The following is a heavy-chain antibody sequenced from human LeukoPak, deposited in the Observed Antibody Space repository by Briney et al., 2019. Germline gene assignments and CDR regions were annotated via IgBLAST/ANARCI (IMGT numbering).Heavy chain of an antibody. CDR1: GYTFISYG. CDR2: ISVYNGNT. D-gene: IGHD2-15*01. CDR3: ARDPLGYCSGGNCSLTRYYYFMDV. V-gene: IGHV1-18*01. Sequence: ASVKVSCKISGYTFISYGINWVRQAPGQGLEWMGSISVYNGNTNYAQKLQDRVTMTTDTSTSTDYMELRSLRSEDTAVYYCARDPLGYCSGGNCSLTRYYYFMDVWGKGTTVTISS. J-gene: IGHJ6*03.